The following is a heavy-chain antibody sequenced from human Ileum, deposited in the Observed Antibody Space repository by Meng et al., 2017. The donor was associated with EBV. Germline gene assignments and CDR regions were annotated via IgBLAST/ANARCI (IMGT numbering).Heavy chain of an antibody. CDR2: IYNSGST. V-gene: IGHV4-61*08. Sequence: QVQLEEAGPGLVRPSETLSLTCRGSGGSVSSGGNYWSWIRQPPGKGPEWIGYIYNSGSTNYNPSLKSRVTISVDTSKNQFSLKLSSVTAADTAVYYCARDGYSSGSDWGQGTLVTVSS. J-gene: IGHJ4*02. D-gene: IGHD6-19*01. CDR3: ARDGYSSGSD. CDR1: GGSVSSGGNY.